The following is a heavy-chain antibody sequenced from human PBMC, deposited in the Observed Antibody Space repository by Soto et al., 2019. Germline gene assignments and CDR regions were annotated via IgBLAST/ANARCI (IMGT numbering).Heavy chain of an antibody. CDR3: AKDGGSDSYYFDY. J-gene: IGHJ4*02. Sequence: AGGSLRLSCATSGFSFSNYWMTWVRQAPGKGLEWVANIKPDGSEDFYVASVKGRFTISRDNAKNSLYLQMNRLRAEDTAVYFCAKDGGSDSYYFDYWGQGALVTVSS. D-gene: IGHD2-21*02. CDR1: GFSFSNYW. V-gene: IGHV3-7*03. CDR2: IKPDGSED.